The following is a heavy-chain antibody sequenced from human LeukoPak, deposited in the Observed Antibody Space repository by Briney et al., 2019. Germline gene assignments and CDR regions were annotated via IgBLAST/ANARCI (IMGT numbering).Heavy chain of an antibody. J-gene: IGHJ4*02. CDR2: IYPGDSDT. CDR1: GYSFTSYW. D-gene: IGHD6-13*01. Sequence: GESLKISCKGSGYSFTSYWIGWVRQMPGKGLEWMGIIYPGDSDTRYSPSFQGQVTISADRSISTAYLQWSSLKASDTAMYYCARVKLAAARPGAFDYWGQGTLVTVSS. CDR3: ARVKLAAARPGAFDY. V-gene: IGHV5-51*01.